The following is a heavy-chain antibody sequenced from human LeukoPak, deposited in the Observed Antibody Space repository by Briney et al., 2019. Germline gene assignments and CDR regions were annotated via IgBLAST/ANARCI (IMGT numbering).Heavy chain of an antibody. CDR1: GFTFDDYA. V-gene: IGHV3-9*01. D-gene: IGHD4-17*01. Sequence: GGSLRLSCVASGFTFDDYAMHWVRQAPGKGLEWVSNIGWNSGSRGYADSVKGRFTISRDNAKKSLSLQMNSLRAEDTAVYYCARRDHGDYGEEYWGQGTLVTVSS. CDR3: ARRDHGDYGEEY. J-gene: IGHJ4*02. CDR2: IGWNSGSR.